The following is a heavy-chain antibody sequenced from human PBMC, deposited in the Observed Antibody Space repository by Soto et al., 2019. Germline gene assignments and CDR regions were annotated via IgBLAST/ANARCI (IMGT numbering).Heavy chain of an antibody. J-gene: IGHJ3*02. CDR2: VSGHDGET. V-gene: IGHV1-18*04. CDR3: AREWDYGDNDDVFDI. CDR1: SYTFTRYG. Sequence: QVQLVQSGTEVKKPGASVKVSCKASSYTFTRYGISWVRQAPGQGLEWMGWVSGHDGETNYARNLRGRVTMTTDTSTSTDYMELRNLRSDDTALYYCAREWDYGDNDDVFDIWGQGTMVIVTS. D-gene: IGHD4-17*01.